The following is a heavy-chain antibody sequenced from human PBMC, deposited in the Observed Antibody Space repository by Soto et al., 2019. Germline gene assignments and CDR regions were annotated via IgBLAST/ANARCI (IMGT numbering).Heavy chain of an antibody. V-gene: IGHV4-34*01. J-gene: IGHJ6*02. CDR1: CGSFSGYY. CDR3: ARGRSRSSSWYRRYYYYGMDV. Sequence: SDTLSLTCAVYCGSFSGYYWSWIRQPPGKGLEWIGEINHSGSTNYNPSLKSRVTISVDTSKNQFSLKLSSVTAADTAVYYCARGRSRSSSWYRRYYYYGMDVWGQGTTVTVSS. D-gene: IGHD6-13*01. CDR2: INHSGST.